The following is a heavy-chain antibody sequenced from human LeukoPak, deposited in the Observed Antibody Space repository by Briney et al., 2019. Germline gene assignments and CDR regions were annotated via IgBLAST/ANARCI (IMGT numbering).Heavy chain of an antibody. CDR1: GYTFTYYY. Sequence: ASVKVSCKASGYTFTYYYMHWVRQAPGQGLEWMGWINPYSSDTNYAQKFQGRVTMTRDTSITTAYMDLSRLKSDDTAVYYCARASVENTLRIDDYWGQGTLVTVSS. CDR3: ARASVENTLRIDDY. CDR2: INPYSSDT. J-gene: IGHJ4*02. D-gene: IGHD2-15*01. V-gene: IGHV1-2*02.